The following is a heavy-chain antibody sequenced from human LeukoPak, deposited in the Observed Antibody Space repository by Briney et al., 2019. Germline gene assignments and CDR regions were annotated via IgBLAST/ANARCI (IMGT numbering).Heavy chain of an antibody. J-gene: IGHJ4*02. D-gene: IGHD3-22*01. CDR1: GWSFSGYY. CDR3: ASPGDYYDSSGYYAGVVY. V-gene: IGHV4-34*01. Sequence: SETLSLTCAVYGWSFSGYYWSWIRQPPGKGLEWIGEINHSGSTNYNPSLKSRVTISVDTSKNQFSLKLSSVTAADTAVYYCASPGDYYDSSGYYAGVVYWGQGTLVTVSS. CDR2: INHSGST.